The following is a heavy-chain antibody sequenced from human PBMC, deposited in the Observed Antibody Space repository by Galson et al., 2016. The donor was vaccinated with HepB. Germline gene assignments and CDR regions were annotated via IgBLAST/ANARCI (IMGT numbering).Heavy chain of an antibody. V-gene: IGHV4-31*03. Sequence: TLSLTCSVSGGSISSGGSISSGDDYWSWIRQHPGKGLEWIGYIYYSGSTYYNPSLKSRVTISVDTSKNQFSLKLRSVTAADTAVYYCARGRVGAAHLGDWGQGTLVTVSS. CDR2: IYYSGST. J-gene: IGHJ4*02. CDR3: ARGRVGAAHLGD. D-gene: IGHD1-26*01. CDR1: GGSISSGGSISSGDDY.